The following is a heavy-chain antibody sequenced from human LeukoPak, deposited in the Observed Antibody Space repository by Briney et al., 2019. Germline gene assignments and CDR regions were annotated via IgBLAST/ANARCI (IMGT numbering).Heavy chain of an antibody. D-gene: IGHD6-13*01. CDR2: IYWNDDK. CDR3: AHSPGIAAAATDAFDI. CDR1: GFSLSTSGVG. V-gene: IGHV2-5*01. Sequence: SGPTLVNPTQTLTLTCTFSGFSLSTSGVGVGWIRQPPGKALEWLALIYWNDDKRCSPSLKSRLTITKDTSKNQVVLTMTNMDPVDTATYYCAHSPGIAAAATDAFDIWGQGTMVTVSS. J-gene: IGHJ3*02.